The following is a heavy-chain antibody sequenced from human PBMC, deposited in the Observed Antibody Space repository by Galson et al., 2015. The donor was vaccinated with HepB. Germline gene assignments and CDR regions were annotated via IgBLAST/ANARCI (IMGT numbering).Heavy chain of an antibody. Sequence: SLRLSCAATGFTFSSYAMHWVRQAPGKGLEWVAVISYDGSNKYYADSVKGRFTITRDNSKNTLYLQMNSLRAEDTAVYYCARADYDYVWGSFIDYWGQGTLVTVSS. CDR2: ISYDGSNK. J-gene: IGHJ4*02. CDR3: ARADYDYVWGSFIDY. CDR1: GFTFSSYA. V-gene: IGHV3-30-3*01. D-gene: IGHD3-16*01.